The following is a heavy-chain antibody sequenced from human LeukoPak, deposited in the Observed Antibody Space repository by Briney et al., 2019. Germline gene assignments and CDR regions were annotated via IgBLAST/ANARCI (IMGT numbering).Heavy chain of an antibody. CDR2: ISGSGGST. V-gene: IGHV3-23*01. J-gene: IGHJ3*02. CDR1: GFTFSSYA. Sequence: PGGSLRLSCAASGFTFSSYAMSWVRQAPGKGLEWVSAISGSGGSTYYADSVKGRFTISRDNSKNTLYLQMNSLRAEDTAVYYCARDSGEWELRYRAFDIWGQGTMVTVSS. D-gene: IGHD1-26*01. CDR3: ARDSGEWELRYRAFDI.